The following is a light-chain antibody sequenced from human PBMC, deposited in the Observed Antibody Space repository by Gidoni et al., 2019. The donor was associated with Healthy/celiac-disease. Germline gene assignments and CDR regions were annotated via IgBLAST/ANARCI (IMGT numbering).Light chain of an antibody. CDR2: AAS. V-gene: IGKV1-39*01. Sequence: DIQMTQSPSSLSASVGDRVTITCRASQSISSYLNWYQQKPGKAPKLLIYAASSLQSGVPSRFSGSGSGTDFTLTISSLQPEDFATYYCQQSYSTPLGFXQXTKVXIK. CDR3: QQSYSTPLG. J-gene: IGKJ1*01. CDR1: QSISSY.